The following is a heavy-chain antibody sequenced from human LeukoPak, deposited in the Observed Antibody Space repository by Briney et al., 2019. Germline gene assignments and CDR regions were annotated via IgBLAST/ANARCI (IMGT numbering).Heavy chain of an antibody. V-gene: IGHV3-7*04. CDR1: RFTFTSYW. D-gene: IGHD6-19*01. J-gene: IGHJ3*02. CDR2: IKYDGSAE. CDR3: ARVAVAATGAFDM. Sequence: GGSLRLSCVASRFTFTSYWMSWVRQGPGKGPEWVASIKYDGSAEQYVDSPKGRFTISRDNAKNSLYLQMNSLRAEDTAVYYCARVAVAATGAFDMWGQGTLVTVSS.